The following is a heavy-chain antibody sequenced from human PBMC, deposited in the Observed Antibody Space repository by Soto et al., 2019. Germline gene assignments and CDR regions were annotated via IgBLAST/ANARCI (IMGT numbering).Heavy chain of an antibody. V-gene: IGHV3-23*01. Sequence: PGGSLRLSCAASGFTFSSYAMSWVRQAPGKGLEWVSAISGSGGSTYYADSVKGRFTISRDNSKNTLYLQMNSLRAEDTAVYYCAKDLVGYCTNGVCYTRAVAVTAYDYRGQGTLVTVSS. CDR2: ISGSGGST. CDR3: AKDLVGYCTNGVCYTRAVAVTAYDY. CDR1: GFTFSSYA. J-gene: IGHJ4*02. D-gene: IGHD2-8*01.